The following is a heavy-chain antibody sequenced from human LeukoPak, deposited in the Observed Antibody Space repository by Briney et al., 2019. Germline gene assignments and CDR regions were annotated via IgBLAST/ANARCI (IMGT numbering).Heavy chain of an antibody. CDR2: INPSGGST. Sequence: ASVKVFCKASGYTFTSYYMHWVRQAPGQGLEWMGIINPSGGSTSYAQKFQGRVTMTRDTSTSTVYMELSSLRSEDTAVYYCARDLTDYYDSRGYFDYWGQGTLVTVSS. CDR3: ARDLTDYYDSRGYFDY. CDR1: GYTFTSYY. J-gene: IGHJ4*02. D-gene: IGHD3-22*01. V-gene: IGHV1-46*01.